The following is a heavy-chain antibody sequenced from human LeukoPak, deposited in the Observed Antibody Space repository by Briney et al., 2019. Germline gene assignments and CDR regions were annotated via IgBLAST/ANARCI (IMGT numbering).Heavy chain of an antibody. CDR3: ARGIVGATNDY. CDR2: ISYDGSNK. V-gene: IGHV3-30*03. D-gene: IGHD1-26*01. J-gene: IGHJ4*02. CDR1: GFTFSSYG. Sequence: GRSLRLSCAASGFTFSSYGMHWVRQAPGKGLEWVAVISYDGSNKYYADSVKGRFTISRDNSKNTLYLQMNSLRAEDTAVYYCARGIVGATNDYWGQGTLVTVSS.